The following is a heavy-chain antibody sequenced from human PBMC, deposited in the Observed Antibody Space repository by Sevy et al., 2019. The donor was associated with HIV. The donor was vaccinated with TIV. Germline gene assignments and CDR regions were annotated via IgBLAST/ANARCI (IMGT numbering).Heavy chain of an antibody. CDR3: SRGLYYYDMRGHQEPGDY. V-gene: IGHV3-74*01. CDR1: GITLTPYW. CDR2: INSDGSST. Sequence: GGSLRLSCAASGITLTPYWMHWVRQVPGKGLLWVSRINSDGSSTSYAESVKGRFTISRDNGKNTLYLQMKSLRVEDTAVYFCSRGLYYYDMRGHQEPGDYWGQGVLVTVSS. J-gene: IGHJ4*02. D-gene: IGHD3-22*01.